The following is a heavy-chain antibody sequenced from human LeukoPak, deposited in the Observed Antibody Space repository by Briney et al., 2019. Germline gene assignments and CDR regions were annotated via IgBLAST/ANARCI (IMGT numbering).Heavy chain of an antibody. J-gene: IGHJ4*02. CDR2: VHLNGAT. CDR1: GGSIITTNW. CDR3: TKESGAFSPFGF. D-gene: IGHD1-26*01. Sequence: SGTLSLTCAVSGGSIITTNWWSWVRQPPSKGLEWIGEVHLNGATHYNPSLGSRVSMSIDKSKNHMSLKLTSVTAADTAIYYCTKESGAFSPFGFWGQGTLVTVSS. V-gene: IGHV4-4*02.